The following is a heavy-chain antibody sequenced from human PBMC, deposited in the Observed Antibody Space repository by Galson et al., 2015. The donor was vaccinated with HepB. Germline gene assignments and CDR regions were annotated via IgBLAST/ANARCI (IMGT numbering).Heavy chain of an antibody. V-gene: IGHV1-18*04. CDR1: GYTFTSYG. D-gene: IGHD3-3*01. CDR3: AREANTIFGVVIPDY. J-gene: IGHJ4*02. Sequence: SVKVSCKASGYTFTSYGISWVRQAPGQGLEWMGWISAYNGNTNYAQKLQGRVTMTTDTSTSTAYMELRSLRSDDTAVYYCAREANTIFGVVIPDYWGQGTLVTVSS. CDR2: ISAYNGNT.